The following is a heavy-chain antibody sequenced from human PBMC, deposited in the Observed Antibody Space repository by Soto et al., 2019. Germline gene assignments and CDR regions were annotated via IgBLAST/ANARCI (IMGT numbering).Heavy chain of an antibody. CDR1: GFTFSSYG. V-gene: IGHV3-33*01. CDR3: ATSYYDSSGYCDY. CDR2: IWYDGSNK. D-gene: IGHD3-22*01. J-gene: IGHJ4*02. Sequence: QVQLVESGGGVVQPGRSLRLSCAASGFTFSSYGMHWVRQAPGKGLEWVAVIWYDGSNKYYADSVKGRFTISRDNSKNTLYLQMTSLRAEDTAVYYCATSYYDSSGYCDYWGQGTLVTVSS.